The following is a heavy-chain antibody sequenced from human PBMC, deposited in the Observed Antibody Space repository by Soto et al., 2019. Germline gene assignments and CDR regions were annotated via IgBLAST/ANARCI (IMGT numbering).Heavy chain of an antibody. J-gene: IGHJ4*02. CDR2: ISAYNGNT. CDR1: GYTFTHYG. CDR3: ARFMTYYYDSSGYYASD. D-gene: IGHD3-22*01. Sequence: APVKVSCKASGYTFTHYGISWVRQAPGQRLEWMGWISAYNGNTNYAQKLQGRVTMTTDTSTSTAYMELRSLRSDDTAVYYCARFMTYYYDSSGYYASDWGQGTLVTVSS. V-gene: IGHV1-18*01.